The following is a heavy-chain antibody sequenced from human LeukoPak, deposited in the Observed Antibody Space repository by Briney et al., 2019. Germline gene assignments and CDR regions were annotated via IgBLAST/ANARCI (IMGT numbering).Heavy chain of an antibody. V-gene: IGHV3-23*01. CDR3: AGGTGLPPANYFYYGMDV. J-gene: IGHJ6*02. CDR1: GFTLSNAW. CDR2: ISASGGST. Sequence: GGSLRLSCAASGFTLSNAWMNWVRQAPGKGLEWVSTISASGGSTYYADSVKGRFTFSRDNSKNTLYLQMNGLRAEDTAVYYCAGGTGLPPANYFYYGMDVWGQGTTVTVSS. D-gene: IGHD3/OR15-3a*01.